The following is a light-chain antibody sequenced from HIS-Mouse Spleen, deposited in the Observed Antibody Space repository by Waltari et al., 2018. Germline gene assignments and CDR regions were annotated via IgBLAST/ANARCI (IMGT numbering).Light chain of an antibody. CDR2: DAS. V-gene: IGLV2-14*03. Sequence: QSALTQPAPVFWSPGQSIPISCTGTHHDVGGFNHVSLYQQHPGKAPKLMIYDASNPPSGVSHRCSGSKSGNTASLTISGLQAEDEANYYCSSYTSSSVVFGGGTKLTVL. CDR3: SSYTSSSVV. J-gene: IGLJ2*01. CDR1: HHDVGGFNH.